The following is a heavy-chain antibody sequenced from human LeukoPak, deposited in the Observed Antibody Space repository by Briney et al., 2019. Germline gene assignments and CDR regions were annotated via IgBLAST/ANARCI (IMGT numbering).Heavy chain of an antibody. D-gene: IGHD6-19*01. CDR3: ARGLKQWLVHPYYYMDV. CDR2: MNPNSGNT. CDR1: GYILTHYG. V-gene: IGHV1-8*03. Sequence: ASVKVSCKASGYILTHYGITWVRQATGQGLEWMGWMNPNSGNTGYAQKFQGRVTITRNTSISTAYMELSSLRSEDTAVYYCARGLKQWLVHPYYYMDVWGKGTTVTVSS. J-gene: IGHJ6*03.